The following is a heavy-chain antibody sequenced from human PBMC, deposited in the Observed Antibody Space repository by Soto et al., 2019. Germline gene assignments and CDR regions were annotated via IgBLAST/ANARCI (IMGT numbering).Heavy chain of an antibody. CDR2: IATYNSNR. V-gene: IGHV1-18*01. CDR3: ATVLRGVVNWSDP. J-gene: IGHJ5*02. CDR1: GDTFTNFG. D-gene: IGHD3-10*01. Sequence: QIHLVQSGPEVKKPGASITVSCKTSGDTFTNFGLSWVRQAPGQGLEWMGWIATYNSNRNYAQKFQGRLTLTTDTSTSTAYMELKSLRYDDTAVYYCATVLRGVVNWSDPWGQGTLVTVSS.